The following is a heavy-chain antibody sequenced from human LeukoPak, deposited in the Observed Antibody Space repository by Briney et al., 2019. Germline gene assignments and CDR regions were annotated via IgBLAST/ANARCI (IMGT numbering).Heavy chain of an antibody. CDR3: ARLGYCSSTSCSNYYYYGMDV. J-gene: IGHJ6*02. V-gene: IGHV4-34*01. Sequence: SETLSLTCAVYGGSFSGYYWSWIRQPPGKGLEWIGEINHSGSTNYNPSLKSRVTISVDTSKNQFSLKLSSVTAADTAVYYCARLGYCSSTSCSNYYYYGMDVWGQGPRSPSP. CDR1: GGSFSGYY. D-gene: IGHD2-2*01. CDR2: INHSGST.